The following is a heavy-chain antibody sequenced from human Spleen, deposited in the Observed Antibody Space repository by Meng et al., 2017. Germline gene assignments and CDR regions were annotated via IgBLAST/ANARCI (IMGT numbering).Heavy chain of an antibody. J-gene: IGHJ4*02. CDR1: GFTFSSYA. Sequence: EVQLLESGGGLVQPGGSLRLSCAASGFTFSSYAMSWVRQAPGKGLEWVSAIFSGDGGTPSYADSVKGRFTISRDNSKNTLYLQMNSLRAEDTAIYYCAKRVVVGAPGWDYWGQGTLVTVSS. CDR2: IFSGDGGTP. D-gene: IGHD1-26*01. CDR3: AKRVVVGAPGWDY. V-gene: IGHV3-23*01.